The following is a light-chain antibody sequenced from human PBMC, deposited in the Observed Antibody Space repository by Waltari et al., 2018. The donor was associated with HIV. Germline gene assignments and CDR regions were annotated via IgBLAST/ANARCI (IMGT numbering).Light chain of an antibody. CDR3: QQSYNSPWT. Sequence: DIQMTQSPSSLSASVGDRVTITCRASQSITSYLTWYQQKPGKAPNLLIYATSSLQSAVPSRFSGSGYGIDFTLTISSLQPEDSATYYCQQSYNSPWTFGQGTKVEI. CDR2: ATS. J-gene: IGKJ1*01. CDR1: QSITSY. V-gene: IGKV1-39*01.